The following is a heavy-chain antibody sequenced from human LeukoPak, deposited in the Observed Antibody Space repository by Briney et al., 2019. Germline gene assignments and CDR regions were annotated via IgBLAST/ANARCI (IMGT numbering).Heavy chain of an antibody. CDR1: GGSISSSSSY. J-gene: IGHJ3*02. Sequence: SETLSLTYTVSGGSISSSSSYWGWIRQPPGKGLEWIGSIYYSGSTYYNPSLKSRVTISVDTSKNQFSLKLSSVIAADTAVYYCARSRDGDYYWDAFDIWGQGTMVTVSS. V-gene: IGHV4-39*07. CDR3: ARSRDGDYYWDAFDI. D-gene: IGHD4-17*01. CDR2: IYYSGST.